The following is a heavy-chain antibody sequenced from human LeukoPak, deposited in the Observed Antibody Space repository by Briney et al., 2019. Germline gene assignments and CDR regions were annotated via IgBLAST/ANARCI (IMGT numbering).Heavy chain of an antibody. D-gene: IGHD3-10*01. J-gene: IGHJ4*02. CDR2: INPNSGGT. CDR3: ARVLEGFGELFRTFGY. CDR1: GYTFTGYY. Sequence: ASVKVSCKASGYTFTGYYMHWVRQAPGPGLEWMGWINPNSGGTNYAQKFQGRVTMTRDTSISTAYMELSRLRSDDTAVYYCARVLEGFGELFRTFGYWGQGTLVTVSS. V-gene: IGHV1-2*02.